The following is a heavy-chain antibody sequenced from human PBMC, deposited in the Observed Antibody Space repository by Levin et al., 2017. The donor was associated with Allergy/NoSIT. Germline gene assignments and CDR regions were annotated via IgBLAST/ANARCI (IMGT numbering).Heavy chain of an antibody. CDR2: ISSSSSYI. CDR3: ARRSQQLVRVGDWFDP. Sequence: GESLKISCAASGFTFSSYSMNWVRQAPGKGLEWVSSISSSSSYIYYADSVKGRFTISRDNAKNSLYLQMNSLRAEDTAVYYCARRSQQLVRVGDWFDPWGQGTLVTVSS. CDR1: GFTFSSYS. J-gene: IGHJ5*02. D-gene: IGHD6-13*01. V-gene: IGHV3-21*01.